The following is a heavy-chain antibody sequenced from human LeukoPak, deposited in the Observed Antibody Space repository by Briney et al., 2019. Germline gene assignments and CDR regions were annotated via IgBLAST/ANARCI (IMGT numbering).Heavy chain of an antibody. CDR1: GGSLSSSSYY. V-gene: IGHV4-39*07. J-gene: IGHJ5*02. D-gene: IGHD3-10*01. CDR2: IYYSGST. CDR3: ARGRSSGSYPNWFDP. Sequence: SETLSLTCTVSGGSLSSSSYYWGWIRQPPGKGLEWIGSIYYSGSTYYNPSLKSRVTISVDTSKNQFSLKLSSVTAADTAVYYCARGRSSGSYPNWFDPWGQGTLVTVSS.